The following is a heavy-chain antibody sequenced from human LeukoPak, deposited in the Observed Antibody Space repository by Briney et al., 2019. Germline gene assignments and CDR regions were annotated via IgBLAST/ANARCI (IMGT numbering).Heavy chain of an antibody. CDR1: GFTFSSYA. V-gene: IGHV3-30*04. Sequence: GGSLRLSCAASGFTFSSYAMHWVRQAPGKGLEWVAVISYDGSNKYYADSVKGRFTISRDNSKNTLYLQVNSLRAEDTAVCYCARAFYSNFDYWGQGTLVTVSS. CDR2: ISYDGSNK. J-gene: IGHJ4*02. CDR3: ARAFYSNFDY. D-gene: IGHD4-11*01.